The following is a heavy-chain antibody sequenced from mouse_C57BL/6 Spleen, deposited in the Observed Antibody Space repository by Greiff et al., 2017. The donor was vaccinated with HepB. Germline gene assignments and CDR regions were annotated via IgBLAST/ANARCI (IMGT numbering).Heavy chain of an antibody. J-gene: IGHJ3*01. V-gene: IGHV2-4*01. CDR2: IWSGGST. Sequence: VQRVESGPGLVQPSQSLSITCTVSGFSLTSYGVHWVRQPPGKGLEWLGVIWSGGSTDYNAAFISRLSISKDNSKSQVFFKMNSLQADDTAIYYCAKDDGYYEWFAYWGQGTLVTVSA. CDR1: GFSLTSYG. CDR3: AKDDGYYEWFAY. D-gene: IGHD2-3*01.